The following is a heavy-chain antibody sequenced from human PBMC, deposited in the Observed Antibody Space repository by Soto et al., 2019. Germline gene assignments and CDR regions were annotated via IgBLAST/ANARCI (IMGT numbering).Heavy chain of an antibody. Sequence: VRLLESGGGLVQPGGSLRLSCAASGFNFSTFTMIWVRQAPGKGLEWVSGISATTGNTYYADSVKGRFTISRDNFENTLFLQMKNLRAEDTALYYCAIESDGGYWGQGTLVTVSS. CDR2: ISATTGNT. CDR1: GFNFSTFT. V-gene: IGHV3-23*01. CDR3: AIESDGGY. D-gene: IGHD2-21*01. J-gene: IGHJ4*02.